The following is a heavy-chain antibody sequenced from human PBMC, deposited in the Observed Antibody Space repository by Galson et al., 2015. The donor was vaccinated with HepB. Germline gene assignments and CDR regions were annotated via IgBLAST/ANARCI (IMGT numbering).Heavy chain of an antibody. J-gene: IGHJ4*02. Sequence: ETLSLTCTVSGGSISSSSYYWGWIRQPPGKGLEWIGSISYSGSTYYNPSLKSRVTISVDTSKNQFSLKLSSVTAADTAVYYCARTLGLGPTTPPAYWGQGTLVTVSS. CDR3: ARTLGLGPTTPPAY. V-gene: IGHV4-39*01. CDR1: GGSISSSSYY. CDR2: ISYSGST. D-gene: IGHD4-11*01.